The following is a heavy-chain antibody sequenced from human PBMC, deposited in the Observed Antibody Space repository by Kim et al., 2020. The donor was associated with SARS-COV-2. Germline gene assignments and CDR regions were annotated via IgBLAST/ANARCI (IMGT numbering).Heavy chain of an antibody. CDR3: ARDRGYSYGFNRPTVYYYYGMDV. CDR2: IYYSGST. D-gene: IGHD5-18*01. J-gene: IGHJ6*02. CDR1: GGSISSYY. Sequence: SETLSLTCTASGGSISSYYWSWIRQPPGKGLEWIGYIYYSGSTNYNPSLKSRVTISVDTSKNQFSLKLSSVTAADMAVYYCARDRGYSYGFNRPTVYYYYGMDVWGQGTTVTVSS. V-gene: IGHV4-59*13.